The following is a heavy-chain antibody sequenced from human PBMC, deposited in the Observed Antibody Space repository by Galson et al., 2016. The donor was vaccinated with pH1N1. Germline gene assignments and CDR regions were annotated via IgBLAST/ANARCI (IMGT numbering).Heavy chain of an antibody. V-gene: IGHV3-7*01. D-gene: IGHD6-13*01. CDR1: GFIFSDHW. CDR3: VRAIGAVASF. J-gene: IGHJ4*02. CDR2: TNQDGSQK. Sequence: LRLSCAASGFIFSDHWMSWVRQAPDKGLEWVANTNQDGSQKYYVDSVRGRFTISRDNAKNSVSLQMNSLRPDDTGVYYCVRAIGAVASFWGQGTLVTVSS.